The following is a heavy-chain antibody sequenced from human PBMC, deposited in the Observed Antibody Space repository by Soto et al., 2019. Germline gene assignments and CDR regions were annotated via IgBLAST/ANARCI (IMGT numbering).Heavy chain of an antibody. CDR3: AKETMPTLYSGSYRGEYNWFDP. Sequence: GGSLRLSCAASGFTFSNYGMHWVRQAPGKGLEWVALISYDGSNKYYADSVKGRFTISRDNSKNTLYLQMNSLRAEDTAVYYCAKETMPTLYSGSYRGEYNWFDPWGQGTLVTVSS. V-gene: IGHV3-30*18. J-gene: IGHJ5*02. CDR2: ISYDGSNK. D-gene: IGHD1-26*01. CDR1: GFTFSNYG.